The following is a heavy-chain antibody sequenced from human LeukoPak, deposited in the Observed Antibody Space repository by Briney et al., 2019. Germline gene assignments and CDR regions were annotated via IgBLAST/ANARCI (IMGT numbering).Heavy chain of an antibody. D-gene: IGHD1-26*01. CDR2: ISDSGGT. J-gene: IGHJ2*01. CDR1: GGSFSGYY. Sequence: SETLSLTCAVYGGSFSGYYWSWIRQSPGKGLEWIGEISDSGGTNYNPSHKRRVTISADTSENRFSLKLTSVIAADTAVYYCARERGGSGSYLHWYFDLWGRGTLVTVSS. V-gene: IGHV4-34*01. CDR3: ARERGGSGSYLHWYFDL.